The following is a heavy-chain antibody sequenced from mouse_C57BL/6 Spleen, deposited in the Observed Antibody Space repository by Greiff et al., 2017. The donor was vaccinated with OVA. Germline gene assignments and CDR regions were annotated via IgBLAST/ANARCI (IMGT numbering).Heavy chain of an antibody. Sequence: DVHLVESGGGLVKPGGSLKLSCAASGFTFSDYGMHWVRQAPEKGLEWVAYISSGSSTISYAYTVKGRFTISRDTAKNTLFLQMTSLRSEDTAMYYGARPGYGSSYEDAMDYWGQGTSVTVSS. D-gene: IGHD1-1*01. CDR2: ISSGSSTI. V-gene: IGHV5-17*01. CDR1: GFTFSDYG. J-gene: IGHJ4*01. CDR3: ARPGYGSSYEDAMDY.